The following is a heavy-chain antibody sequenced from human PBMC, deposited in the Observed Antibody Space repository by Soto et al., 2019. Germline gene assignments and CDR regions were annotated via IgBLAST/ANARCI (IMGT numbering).Heavy chain of an antibody. CDR2: ISGGGGST. CDR1: GFTFSNYV. Sequence: GGSLRLSCAASGFTFSNYVVSWVRQAPGKGLEWVSGISGGGGSTYYADSVQGRFTISRDNSKNTLYLQMNSLRDEDTAIYYCAFPGIEADGKTGFDYWGQGTLVTVSS. CDR3: AFPGIEADGKTGFDY. D-gene: IGHD6-13*01. V-gene: IGHV3-23*01. J-gene: IGHJ4*02.